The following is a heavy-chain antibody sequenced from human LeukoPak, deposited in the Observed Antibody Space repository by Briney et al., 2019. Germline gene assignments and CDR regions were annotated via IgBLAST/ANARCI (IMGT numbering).Heavy chain of an antibody. J-gene: IGHJ4*02. CDR2: IYYSGST. Sequence: SETLSLTCTVSGGSISSYYWGWIRQPPGKGLEWIGYIYYSGSTNYNPSLKSRVTISVDKSKNRFSLKLSSVTAADTAVYYCARDRGTWNDDGFDYWGQGTLVTVSS. CDR3: ARDRGTWNDDGFDY. D-gene: IGHD1-1*01. V-gene: IGHV4-59*12. CDR1: GGSISSYY.